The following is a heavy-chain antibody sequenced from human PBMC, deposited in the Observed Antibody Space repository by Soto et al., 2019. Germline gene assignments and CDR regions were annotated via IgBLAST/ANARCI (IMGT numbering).Heavy chain of an antibody. CDR3: AHRVLRTVFGLVTTTATYFDF. CDR1: GFSLTTSGVG. J-gene: IGHJ4*02. V-gene: IGHV2-5*02. CDR2: IYWDDDK. D-gene: IGHD3-3*01. Sequence: QITLNESGPTQVKPRQTLTLTCTFSGFSLTTSGVGVGWIRQSPGKAPEWLALIYWDDDKRYSPSLKSRLTITKDTYKNQVVLTIADLDPADTATYYCAHRVLRTVFGLVTTTATYFDFWGQGTPVAVSS.